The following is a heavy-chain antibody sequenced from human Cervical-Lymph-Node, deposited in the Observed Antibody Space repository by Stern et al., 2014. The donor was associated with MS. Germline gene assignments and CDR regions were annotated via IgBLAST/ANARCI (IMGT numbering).Heavy chain of an antibody. CDR1: GFSFNTSGVG. CDR2: IFWGDEK. J-gene: IGHJ6*02. CDR3: AHTVSGRRYYYYGMDV. Sequence: ESGPTLVKPTQTLTLTCTFSGFSFNTSGVGVGWVRQPPGKALEWLAPIFWGDEKRYSPSLKSRLTVTKDTSKNQVVLTLTNMDPVDTATYYCAHTVSGRRYYYYGMDVWGQGTTVTVSS. D-gene: IGHD1-26*01. V-gene: IGHV2-5*02.